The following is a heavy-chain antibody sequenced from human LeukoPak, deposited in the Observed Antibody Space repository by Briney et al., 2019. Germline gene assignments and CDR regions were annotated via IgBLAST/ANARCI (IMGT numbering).Heavy chain of an antibody. Sequence: SETLSLTCAVYGGSFSGYYWSWIRQPPGKGLEWIGEINHSGSTNYNPSLKSRVTISVDTSKNQFSLKLSSVTAADTAVYYCASEATAVVPAAIWEPSINWFDPWGQGTLVTVSS. D-gene: IGHD2-2*01. J-gene: IGHJ5*02. V-gene: IGHV4-34*01. CDR2: INHSGST. CDR3: ASEATAVVPAAIWEPSINWFDP. CDR1: GGSFSGYY.